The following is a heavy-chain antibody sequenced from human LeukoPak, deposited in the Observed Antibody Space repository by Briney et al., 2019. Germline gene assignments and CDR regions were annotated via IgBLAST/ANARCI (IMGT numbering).Heavy chain of an antibody. CDR3: ARAGGYDSSGYYYYYFDY. J-gene: IGHJ4*02. D-gene: IGHD3-22*01. V-gene: IGHV1-69*06. CDR1: GGTFSSYA. Sequence: SVKVSCKASGGTFSSYAISWVRQAPGQGLEWMGRIIPIFGTANYAQKFQGRVTITADKSTSTAYIELSSLRSEDTAVYYCARAGGYDSSGYYYYYFDYWGQGTLVTVSS. CDR2: IIPIFGTA.